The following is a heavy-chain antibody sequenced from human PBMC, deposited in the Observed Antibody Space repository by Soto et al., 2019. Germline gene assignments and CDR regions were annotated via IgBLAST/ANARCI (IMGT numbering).Heavy chain of an antibody. CDR2: MNPNSGNT. D-gene: IGHD2-15*01. J-gene: IGHJ3*02. CDR1: GYPYTSYG. CDR3: ARPGRDDAFDI. Sequence: ASVKVSCKASGYPYTSYGITWVRQAPGQGLEWMGWMNPNSGNTGYAQKFQGRVTMTRNTSISTAYMELSSLRSEDTAVYYCARPGRDDAFDIWGQGTMVTVSS. V-gene: IGHV1-8*02.